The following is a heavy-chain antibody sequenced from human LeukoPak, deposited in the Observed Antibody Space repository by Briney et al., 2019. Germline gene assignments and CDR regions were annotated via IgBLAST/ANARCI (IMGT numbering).Heavy chain of an antibody. Sequence: PGGSLRLSCAASGFTISSYWMSWVRQAPGKGLEWVANIKQDGSEKYYVDSVKGRFTISRDNAKNSLYLQMNSLRAEDTAVYYCARDWDSGSYLYWGQGTLVTVSS. J-gene: IGHJ4*02. CDR1: GFTISSYW. CDR2: IKQDGSEK. CDR3: ARDWDSGSYLY. D-gene: IGHD1-26*01. V-gene: IGHV3-7*01.